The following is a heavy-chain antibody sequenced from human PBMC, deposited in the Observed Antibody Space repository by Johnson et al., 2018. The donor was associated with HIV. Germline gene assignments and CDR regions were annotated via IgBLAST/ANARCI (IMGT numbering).Heavy chain of an antibody. V-gene: IGHV3-53*01. D-gene: IGHD6-6*01. CDR3: AKVHSSSSNGFDI. Sequence: EVQLVESGGGLIQPGGSLRLSCAASGFTVSSNYMSWVRQAPGKGLEWVSLIYSGGITYYADSVKGRFTISRDNSKNTLYLQMNSLRGEDTAVYYCAKVHSSSSNGFDIWGQGTMVTVSS. J-gene: IGHJ3*02. CDR2: IYSGGIT. CDR1: GFTVSSNY.